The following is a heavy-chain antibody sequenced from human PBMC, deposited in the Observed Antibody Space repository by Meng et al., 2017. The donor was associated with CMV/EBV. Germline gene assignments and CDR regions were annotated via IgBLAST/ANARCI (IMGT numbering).Heavy chain of an antibody. J-gene: IGHJ5*02. CDR3: ARHGGIYSGYDNNWFDP. CDR1: GYSFTSYW. Sequence: KVSCKGSGYSFTSYWIGWVHQTPGKGLEWMGIIYPGDSDTRYSPSFQGQVTISADKSISTAYLQWCSLKASDTAMYYWARHGGIYSGYDNNWFDPWGQGTLVTVSS. V-gene: IGHV5-51*07. D-gene: IGHD5-12*01. CDR2: IYPGDSDT.